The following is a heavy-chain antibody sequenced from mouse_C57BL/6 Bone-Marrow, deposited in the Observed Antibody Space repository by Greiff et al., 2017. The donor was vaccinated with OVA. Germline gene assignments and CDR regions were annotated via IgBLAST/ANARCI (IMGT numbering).Heavy chain of an antibody. CDR3: TRGYSNYYAMDY. Sequence: QVQLKQSGAELVRPGDSVTLSCKASGYTFTDYEMHWVKQTPVHGLEWIGAIDPETGGTAYNQKFKGKAILTADKSSSTAYMELRSLTSEDSAVYYCTRGYSNYYAMDYWGQGTSVTVSS. J-gene: IGHJ4*01. V-gene: IGHV1-15*01. CDR1: GYTFTDYE. CDR2: IDPETGGT. D-gene: IGHD2-5*01.